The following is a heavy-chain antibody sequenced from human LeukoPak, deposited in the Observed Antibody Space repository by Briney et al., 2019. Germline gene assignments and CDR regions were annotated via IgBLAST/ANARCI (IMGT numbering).Heavy chain of an antibody. J-gene: IGHJ4*02. CDR3: ARFGTY. Sequence: SETLSLTCAVYGGSFSGYFWSWIRQPPGKGLEWIGEINRSGSTTYNPSLKSRVTISVDTSKNQFSLKLNSVTAADTAEYYCARFGTYWGQGILVTVSS. CDR1: GGSFSGYF. CDR2: INRSGST. V-gene: IGHV4-34*01. D-gene: IGHD3-10*01.